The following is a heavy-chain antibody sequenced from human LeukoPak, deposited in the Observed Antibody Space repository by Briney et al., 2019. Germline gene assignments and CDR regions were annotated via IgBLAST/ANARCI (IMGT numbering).Heavy chain of an antibody. V-gene: IGHV4-38-2*02. CDR1: GYSISSGYY. CDR2: IYHSGST. Sequence: SETLSLTCTVSGYSISSGYYWGWIRQPPGKGLEWIGSIYHSGSTYYNPSLKSRVTISVDTSKNQFSLKLSSVTAADTAVYYRARDVRSIVGATWWGQGTLVTVSS. J-gene: IGHJ4*02. D-gene: IGHD1-26*01. CDR3: ARDVRSIVGATW.